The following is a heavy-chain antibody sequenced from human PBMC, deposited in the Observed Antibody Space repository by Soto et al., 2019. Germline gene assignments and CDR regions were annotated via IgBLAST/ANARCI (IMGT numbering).Heavy chain of an antibody. CDR2: INPNGGST. V-gene: IGHV1-46*01. Sequence: QVQLVQSGAEVKRPGASVKVSCKASGYTFTTYYMHWVRQAPGQGLEWLGIINPNGGSTTYAQKFQGRVTMTRDTSTSTVYLELSCLRSGDTAVYYCAMAGYCSGGTCFHGNCDYWGQGTLVTVSA. J-gene: IGHJ4*02. D-gene: IGHD2-15*01. CDR1: GYTFTTYY. CDR3: AMAGYCSGGTCFHGNCDY.